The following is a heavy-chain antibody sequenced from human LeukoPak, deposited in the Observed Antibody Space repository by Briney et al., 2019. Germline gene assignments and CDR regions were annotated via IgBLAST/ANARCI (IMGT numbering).Heavy chain of an antibody. CDR1: GGSISSSSYY. J-gene: IGHJ5*02. CDR2: IYYSGST. D-gene: IGHD3-3*01. CDR3: ARHVGDFWSGYAAINWFDP. V-gene: IGHV4-39*01. Sequence: KTSETLSLTCTVSGGSISSSSYYWGWIRQPPGKGLEWIGSIYYSGSTYYNPSLKSRVTISVDTSKNQFSLKLSSVTAADTAVYYCARHVGDFWSGYAAINWFDPWGQGTLVTVSS.